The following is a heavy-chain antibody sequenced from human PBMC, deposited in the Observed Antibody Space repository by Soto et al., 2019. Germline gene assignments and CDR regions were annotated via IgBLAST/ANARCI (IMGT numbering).Heavy chain of an antibody. V-gene: IGHV4-30-4*08. Sequence: PSETLSLTCTVSGGSISSGGYYWSWIRQHPGKGLEWIGYIYYSGSTYYNPSLKSRVTISVDLSKNQFSLKLSSVTAADTAVYYCARDLQYSSSWYWDPTSPDRSYYYYYGMDVWGQGTTVTVSS. CDR1: GGSISSGGYY. CDR2: IYYSGST. D-gene: IGHD6-13*01. CDR3: ARDLQYSSSWYWDPTSPDRSYYYYYGMDV. J-gene: IGHJ6*02.